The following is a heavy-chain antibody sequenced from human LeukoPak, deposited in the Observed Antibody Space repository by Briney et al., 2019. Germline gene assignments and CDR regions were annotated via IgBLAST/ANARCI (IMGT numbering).Heavy chain of an antibody. CDR2: INHSGST. CDR1: GGSFSGYY. Sequence: PSETLSLTCAVYGGSFSGYYWSWIRQPPGKGLEWIGEINHSGSTNYNPSLKSRVTISVGTSKNQFSLKLSSVTAADTAVYYCARHAAGVVRGVINWGQGTLVTVSS. D-gene: IGHD3-10*01. V-gene: IGHV4-34*01. J-gene: IGHJ4*02. CDR3: ARHAAGVVRGVIN.